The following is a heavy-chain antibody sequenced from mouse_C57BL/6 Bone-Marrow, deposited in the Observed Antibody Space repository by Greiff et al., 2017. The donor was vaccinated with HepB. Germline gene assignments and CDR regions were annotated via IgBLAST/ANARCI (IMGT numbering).Heavy chain of an antibody. D-gene: IGHD1-1*01. V-gene: IGHV1-78*01. CDR1: GYTFTDHT. CDR2: IYPRDGST. Sequence: VQLQQSDAELVKPGASVKISCKVSGYTFTDHTIHWMKQRPEQGLEWIGYIYPRDGSTTYNEKFKGKATLTADKSSSTAYMQLNSLTSEDSAVYFCARGDYYGSSYEAWFAYWGQGTLVTVSA. J-gene: IGHJ3*01. CDR3: ARGDYYGSSYEAWFAY.